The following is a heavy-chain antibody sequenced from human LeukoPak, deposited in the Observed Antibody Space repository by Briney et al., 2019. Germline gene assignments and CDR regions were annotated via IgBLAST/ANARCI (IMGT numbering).Heavy chain of an antibody. CDR3: ARDRYCSGGSCYSDV. D-gene: IGHD2-15*01. CDR1: GGSISSSNW. Sequence: PSETLSLTCAVSGGSISSSNWWSWVRQPPGKGLEWIGEIYHSGSTNYNPSLKSRVTISVDKSKNQFSLKLSSVTAADTAVYYCARDRYCSGGSCYSDVWGKGTTVTVSS. CDR2: IYHSGST. J-gene: IGHJ6*04. V-gene: IGHV4-4*02.